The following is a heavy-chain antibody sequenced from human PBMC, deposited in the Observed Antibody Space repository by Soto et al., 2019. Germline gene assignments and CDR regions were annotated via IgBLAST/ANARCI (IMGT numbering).Heavy chain of an antibody. CDR2: IIPVFGTA. D-gene: IGHD3-10*01. J-gene: IGHJ6*02. CDR3: ARDDTMGYYGSGSQADYYGMDV. Sequence: SVKVSCKASGGTFSSYAISWVRQAPGQGLEWMGGIIPVFGTANYAQKFQGRVTITADESTSTAYMELSSLRSEDTAVYYCARDDTMGYYGSGSQADYYGMDVWGQGTTVTVSS. CDR1: GGTFSSYA. V-gene: IGHV1-69*13.